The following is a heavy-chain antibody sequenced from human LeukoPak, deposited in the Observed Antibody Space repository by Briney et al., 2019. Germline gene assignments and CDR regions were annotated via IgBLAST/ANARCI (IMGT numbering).Heavy chain of an antibody. CDR1: GFTFSSYA. CDR3: VREGRFVVTTFGY. Sequence: GGSLRLSCAVSGFTFSSYAMHWVRQAPGKGLEWVAVISYDGSNKYYADSVKGRFTISRDNSKGTVYLDMNGLRPDDTAVYYRVREGRFVVTTFGYWGQGTLVTVSS. V-gene: IGHV3-30*04. D-gene: IGHD2-21*02. CDR2: ISYDGSNK. J-gene: IGHJ4*02.